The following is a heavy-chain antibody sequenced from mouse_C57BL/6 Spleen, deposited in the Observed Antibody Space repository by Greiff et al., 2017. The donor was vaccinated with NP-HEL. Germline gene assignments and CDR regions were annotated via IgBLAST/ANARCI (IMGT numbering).Heavy chain of an antibody. CDR1: GYTFTSYW. Sequence: QVQLQQSGAELVKPGASVKLSCKASGYTFTSYWMHWVKQRPGRGLEWIGRIDPNSGGTKYNEKFKSKATLTVDKPSSTAYMQLSSLTSEDSAVYYCANPPHSSGYKGWFAYWGQGTLVTVSA. V-gene: IGHV1-72*01. J-gene: IGHJ3*01. CDR2: IDPNSGGT. D-gene: IGHD3-2*02. CDR3: ANPPHSSGYKGWFAY.